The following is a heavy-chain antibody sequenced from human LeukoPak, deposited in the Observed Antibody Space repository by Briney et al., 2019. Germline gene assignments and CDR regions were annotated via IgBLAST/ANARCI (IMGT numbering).Heavy chain of an antibody. CDR1: GYSFTSYW. CDR2: IYLGDSDT. J-gene: IGHJ6*04. Sequence: KPGESLKISWKGSGYSFTSYWIGGVRQIPGKGLDWMGIIYLGDSDTRYSPSFQGQVTISADKSISTAYLQWSSLKASDTAMYYCARSDCSSTSCYRTLGMDVWGKGTTVTVSS. D-gene: IGHD2-2*02. CDR3: ARSDCSSTSCYRTLGMDV. V-gene: IGHV5-51*01.